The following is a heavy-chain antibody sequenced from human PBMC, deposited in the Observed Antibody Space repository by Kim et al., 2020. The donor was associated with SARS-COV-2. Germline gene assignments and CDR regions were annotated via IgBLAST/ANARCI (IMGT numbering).Heavy chain of an antibody. V-gene: IGHV1-46*01. Sequence: QKFQGRVTMTRDTSTSPVYMELSSLRSEDTAVYYCARGIVVVVAAAHFDYWGQGTLVTVSS. D-gene: IGHD2-15*01. CDR3: ARGIVVVVAAAHFDY. J-gene: IGHJ4*02.